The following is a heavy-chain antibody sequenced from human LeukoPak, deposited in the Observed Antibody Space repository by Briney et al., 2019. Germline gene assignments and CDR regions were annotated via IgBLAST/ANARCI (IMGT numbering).Heavy chain of an antibody. V-gene: IGHV3-23*01. Sequence: PGGSLRLSCAASGFTFSTNDMSWVRQPPGKGLESFSAISVVGCSTYCADSVKGRFTSSRDNSKNTLYLQMNSLRAEDTAVYYCARVAGLALFGARQSGWSRFDPWGQGTLVTVSS. J-gene: IGHJ5*02. CDR1: GFTFSTND. CDR2: ISVVGCST. D-gene: IGHD6-19*01. CDR3: ARVAGLALFGARQSGWSRFDP.